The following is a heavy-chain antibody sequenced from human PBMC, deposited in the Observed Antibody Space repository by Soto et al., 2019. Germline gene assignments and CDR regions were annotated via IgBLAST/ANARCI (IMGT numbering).Heavy chain of an antibody. V-gene: IGHV1-69*13. CDR3: ARGQETEYGVSDR. CDR1: GGTFSSHA. J-gene: IGHJ5*02. D-gene: IGHD4-17*01. CDR2: IIPIFGTA. Sequence: SVKVSCKASGGTFSSHAISWVRQAPGQGLEWMGGIIPIFGTANYAQKFQGRVTITADESTSTAYMELSSLRSEDTAVYYRARGQETEYGVSDRWGQGTLVTVSS.